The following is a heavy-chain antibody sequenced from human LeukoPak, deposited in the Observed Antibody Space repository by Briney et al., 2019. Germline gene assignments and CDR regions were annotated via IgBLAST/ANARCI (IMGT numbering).Heavy chain of an antibody. V-gene: IGHV3-53*01. D-gene: IGHD6-6*01. J-gene: IGHJ4*02. Sequence: GGSLRLSCAASGFTVSSNYMSWVRQAPGKGLEWVPVIYSGGSTYYADSVKGRFTISRDNSKNTLYLQMNSLRAEDTAVYYCARVLVRDYYFDYWGQGTLVTVSS. CDR2: IYSGGST. CDR1: GFTVSSNY. CDR3: ARVLVRDYYFDY.